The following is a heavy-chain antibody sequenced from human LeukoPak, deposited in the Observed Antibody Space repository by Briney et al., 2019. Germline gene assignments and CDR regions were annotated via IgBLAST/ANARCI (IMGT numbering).Heavy chain of an antibody. CDR3: ARHGYRHDY. V-gene: IGHV4-34*01. CDR1: GGSLTNYY. CDR2: INHNGGT. Sequence: SETLSLTCAVYGGSLTNYYWSLIRQPPGKGLEWIGEINHNGGTDYNPSLKSRVIMSVDTSKNQFSLKLTFVTAADTAVYYCARHGYRHDYWGQGTLVTVSS. D-gene: IGHD5-18*01. J-gene: IGHJ4*02.